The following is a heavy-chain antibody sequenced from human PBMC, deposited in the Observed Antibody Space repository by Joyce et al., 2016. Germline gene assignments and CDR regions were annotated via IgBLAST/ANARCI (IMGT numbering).Heavy chain of an antibody. CDR3: AKDPVWVVTAPRGGYGMDV. CDR2: ISFDGSQQ. J-gene: IGHJ6*02. V-gene: IGHV3-30*18. CDR1: GISFGDYG. Sequence: QVQLVESGGGVVQPGRSLRLSCAVSGISFGDYGMHWVRQAPGKGLEWVAVISFDGSQQYYVVSVKGRFTISRDNSKNTLYLQMNSLRVEDTAVYYCAKDPVWVVTAPRGGYGMDVWGHGTTVTVSS. D-gene: IGHD2-21*02.